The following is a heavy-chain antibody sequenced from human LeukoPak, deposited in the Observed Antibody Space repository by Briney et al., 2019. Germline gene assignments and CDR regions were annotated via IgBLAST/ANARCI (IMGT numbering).Heavy chain of an antibody. J-gene: IGHJ4*02. D-gene: IGHD2-2*01. V-gene: IGHV1-2*02. CDR1: GYTFTGYY. CDR2: INPNSGGT. CDR3: ARAGEGYCSSTSCYYMSDY. Sequence: ASVKVSCKASGYTFTGYYMHWVRQAPGQGLEWMGWINPNSGGTNYAQKFQGRVTMTRDTSISTAYMELSRLRSDDTAVYCCARAGEGYCSSTSCYYMSDYWGQGTLVTVSS.